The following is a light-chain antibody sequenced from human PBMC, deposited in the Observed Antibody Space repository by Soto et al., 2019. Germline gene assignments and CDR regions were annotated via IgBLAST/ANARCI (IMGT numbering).Light chain of an antibody. CDR2: DAS. J-gene: IGKJ4*01. Sequence: EIVMTQSPATVSVSPGERATLSCRASQSISTNVAWYQQKPGQALRLLIYDASTRATGISTRFRGSGSGTEFTLTISSLQSEDCAIDFCQQYNDWPPLTFGGGTKVEI. CDR1: QSISTN. V-gene: IGKV3-15*01. CDR3: QQYNDWPPLT.